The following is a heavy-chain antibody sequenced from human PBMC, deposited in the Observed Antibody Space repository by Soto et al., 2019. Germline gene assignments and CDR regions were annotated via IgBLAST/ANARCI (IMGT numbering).Heavy chain of an antibody. Sequence: EVQLVESGGGLVQPGGSLRLSCAASGFSISNYWMTWVRQAPGKGLEWVANIKEDGNEEYYVDSVKGRFTISRDNAKNSLYLQMNSLRAEDTAVYYCARVLTPEIFPFYYDAKEIWGQGTLVTVSS. D-gene: IGHD3-22*01. V-gene: IGHV3-7*01. CDR3: ARVLTPEIFPFYYDAKEI. CDR2: IKEDGNEE. CDR1: GFSISNYW. J-gene: IGHJ3*02.